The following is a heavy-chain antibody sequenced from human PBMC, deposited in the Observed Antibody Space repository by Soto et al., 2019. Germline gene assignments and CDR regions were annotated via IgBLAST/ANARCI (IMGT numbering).Heavy chain of an antibody. CDR3: ARDRPLTRGIEVAGDYFDY. CDR1: GYTFTSYG. CDR2: ISAYNGNT. J-gene: IGHJ4*02. V-gene: IGHV1-18*01. D-gene: IGHD6-19*01. Sequence: ASVKVSCKASGYTFTSYGISWVRQAPGQGLEWMGWISAYNGNTNYAQKLQGRVTMTTDTSTSTAYMELRSLRSDDTAVYYCARDRPLTRGIEVAGDYFDYWGQGTLVTVS.